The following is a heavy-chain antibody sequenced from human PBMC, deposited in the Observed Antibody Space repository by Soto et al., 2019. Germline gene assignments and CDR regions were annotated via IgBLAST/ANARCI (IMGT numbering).Heavy chain of an antibody. V-gene: IGHV3-33*01. Sequence: GGSLRLSCAASGFTFSSYGMHWVRQAPGKGLEWVAVIWYDGSNKYYADFVKGRFTISRDNSKNTLYLQMNSLRAEDTAVYYCASGRARVVAATPYYYYGMDVWGQGTTVTVSS. CDR2: IWYDGSNK. CDR1: GFTFSSYG. CDR3: ASGRARVVAATPYYYYGMDV. D-gene: IGHD2-15*01. J-gene: IGHJ6*02.